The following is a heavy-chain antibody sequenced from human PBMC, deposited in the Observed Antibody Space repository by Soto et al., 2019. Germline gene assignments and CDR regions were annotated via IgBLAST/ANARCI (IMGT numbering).Heavy chain of an antibody. Sequence: ASVKVSCKASGYTFTSYYMHWVRQAPGQGLEWMGIINPSGGSTSYAQKFQGRVTMTRDTSTSTVYMELSSLRSEDTAVYYCAREEVQFCSSTSCYLAYWGQGTLVTVAS. CDR2: INPSGGST. J-gene: IGHJ4*02. V-gene: IGHV1-46*03. CDR1: GYTFTSYY. CDR3: AREEVQFCSSTSCYLAY. D-gene: IGHD2-2*01.